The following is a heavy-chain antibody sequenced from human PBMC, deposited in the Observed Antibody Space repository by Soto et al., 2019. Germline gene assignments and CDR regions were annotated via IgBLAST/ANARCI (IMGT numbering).Heavy chain of an antibody. CDR2: ISAHNGNT. J-gene: IGHJ6*02. V-gene: IGHV1-18*01. CDR3: ARDLEDYYGSGSYYKYFNYGMDV. CDR1: GYTFTSYG. Sequence: GASVKVSCKASGYTFTSYGISWVRQAPGQGLEWMGWISAHNGNTNYAQKLQGRVTMTTDTSTRTAYMEVRSLRSDDTAVYYCARDLEDYYGSGSYYKYFNYGMDVWGQGTTVTVSS. D-gene: IGHD3-10*01.